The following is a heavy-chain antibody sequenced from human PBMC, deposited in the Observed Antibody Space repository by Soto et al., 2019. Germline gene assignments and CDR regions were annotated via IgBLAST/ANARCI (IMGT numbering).Heavy chain of an antibody. Sequence: GGSLRLSCAASGFTFSSCAMTWVRQAPGKGLEWVSTISGAGESTYSADSVKGRFTISRDNPKNTLYLQMNSLRADDTAVYYCAKACYTSSTRQNDYWGQGTLVTVSS. J-gene: IGHJ4*02. CDR1: GFTFSSCA. CDR2: ISGAGEST. CDR3: AKACYTSSTRQNDY. D-gene: IGHD2-2*02. V-gene: IGHV3-23*01.